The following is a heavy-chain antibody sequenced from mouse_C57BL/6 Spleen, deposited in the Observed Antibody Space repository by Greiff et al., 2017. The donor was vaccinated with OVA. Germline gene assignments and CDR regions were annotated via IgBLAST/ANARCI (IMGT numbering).Heavy chain of an antibody. D-gene: IGHD2-4*01. CDR1: GYTFTSYW. J-gene: IGHJ3*01. CDR3: ARAGVYDYDGGPEAY. Sequence: QVQLQQPGAELVMPGASVKLSCKASGYTFTSYWMHWVQQRPGQGLEWIGEIDPSDSYTNYNQKFKGKSTLTVDKSSSTAYMQLSSLTSEDSAVYYCARAGVYDYDGGPEAYWGQGTLGTVSA. V-gene: IGHV1-69*01. CDR2: IDPSDSYT.